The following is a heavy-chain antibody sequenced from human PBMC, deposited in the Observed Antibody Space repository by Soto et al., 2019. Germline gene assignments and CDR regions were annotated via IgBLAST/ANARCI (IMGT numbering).Heavy chain of an antibody. CDR1: GFTFSNAW. CDR2: IKSKTDGGTT. D-gene: IGHD6-13*01. CDR3: TTGEPSVGSIWYAHRYYYCGMDV. J-gene: IGHJ6*02. Sequence: EVQLVESGGGLVKPGGSLRLSCAAYGFTFSNAWMNWVRQAPGKGLEWVGRIKSKTDGGTTDYAAPVKGRFTISRDDSRNTLYLQMNSLKTEDTAVYYCTTGEPSVGSIWYAHRYYYCGMDVWGQGTTVTVSS. V-gene: IGHV3-15*07.